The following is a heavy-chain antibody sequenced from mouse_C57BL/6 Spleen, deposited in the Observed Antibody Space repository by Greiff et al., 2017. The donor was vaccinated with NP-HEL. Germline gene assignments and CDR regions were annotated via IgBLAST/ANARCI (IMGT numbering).Heavy chain of an antibody. CDR1: GYTFTDYY. V-gene: IGHV1-19*01. Sequence: EVKLMESGPVLVKPGASVKMSCKASGYTFTDYYMNWVKQSHGKSLEWIGVINPYNGGTSYNQKFKGKATLTVDKSSSTAYMELNSLTSEDSAVYYCARWLLLRDYFDYWGQGTTLTVSS. CDR2: INPYNGGT. J-gene: IGHJ2*01. D-gene: IGHD1-1*01. CDR3: ARWLLLRDYFDY.